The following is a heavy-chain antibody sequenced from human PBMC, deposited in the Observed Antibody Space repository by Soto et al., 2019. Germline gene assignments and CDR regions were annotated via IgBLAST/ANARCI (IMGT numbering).Heavy chain of an antibody. Sequence: ASVKVSCKASGYTFTSYDINWVRQATGQGLEWMGWMNPNSGNTGYAQKFQGRVTMTRNTSISTAYMELSSLRSEDTAVYYCARSQYQLLGWAWFDPLGQGTLVTVSS. CDR1: GYTFTSYD. J-gene: IGHJ5*02. V-gene: IGHV1-8*01. CDR2: MNPNSGNT. CDR3: ARSQYQLLGWAWFDP. D-gene: IGHD2-2*01.